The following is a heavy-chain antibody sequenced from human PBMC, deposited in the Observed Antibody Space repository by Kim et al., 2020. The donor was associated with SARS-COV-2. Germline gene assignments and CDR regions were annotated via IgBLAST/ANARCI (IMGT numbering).Heavy chain of an antibody. J-gene: IGHJ3*02. Sequence: GGSLRLSCAASGFTFSSYWMTWVRQAPGKGLEWVANIKQDGNQKYYVGSVKGRFTISRDNAKNSLYLQMNSLRAEDTSVYYCARDGDLYSSGKDAFDIWG. CDR2: IKQDGNQK. V-gene: IGHV3-7*01. CDR3: ARDGDLYSSGKDAFDI. CDR1: GFTFSSYW. D-gene: IGHD6-19*01.